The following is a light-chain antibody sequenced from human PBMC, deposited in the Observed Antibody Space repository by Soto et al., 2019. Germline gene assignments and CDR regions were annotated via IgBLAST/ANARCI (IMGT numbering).Light chain of an antibody. CDR1: SSDVGGYIY. V-gene: IGLV2-14*01. CDR3: SSYTTSSSYA. CDR2: DVT. J-gene: IGLJ1*01. Sequence: QSVLAQPASVSGSPGQSITISCTGTSSDVGGYIYVSWYQQHPGKAPKLMIYDVTSRPSGVSYRFSGSKSGNTASLTISGLQAEDGADYYCSSYTTSSSYAFGTGTKVTVL.